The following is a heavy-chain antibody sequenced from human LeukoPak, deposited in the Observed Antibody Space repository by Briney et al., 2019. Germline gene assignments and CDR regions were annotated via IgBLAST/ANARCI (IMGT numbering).Heavy chain of an antibody. CDR2: INPNSGGT. CDR3: ARDLFPSYYYGSGSYYADY. D-gene: IGHD3-10*01. V-gene: IGHV1-2*02. Sequence: ASVKVSCKASGYTFTGYCMHWVRQAPGQGLEWMGWINPNSGGTNYAQKFQGRVTMTRDTSISTAYMELSRLRSDDTAVYYCARDLFPSYYYGSGSYYADYWGQGTLVTVSS. CDR1: GYTFTGYC. J-gene: IGHJ4*02.